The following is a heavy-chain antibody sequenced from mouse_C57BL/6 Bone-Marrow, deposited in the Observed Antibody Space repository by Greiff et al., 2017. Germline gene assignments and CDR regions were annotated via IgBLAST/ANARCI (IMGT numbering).Heavy chain of an antibody. V-gene: IGHV14-4*01. D-gene: IGHD2-14*01. CDR2: IDPENGDT. J-gene: IGHJ2*01. CDR3: TTLGYEDS. CDR1: CFNIQDDY. Sequence: VHVKQSGAELVRPGASVKLSCTASCFNIQDDYMPWVKQRPEPGLAWIGWIDPENGDTEYASKFQGQATITADTSSNTAYLQLSSLTSEDTAVYYCTTLGYEDSRGKGNTRTVST.